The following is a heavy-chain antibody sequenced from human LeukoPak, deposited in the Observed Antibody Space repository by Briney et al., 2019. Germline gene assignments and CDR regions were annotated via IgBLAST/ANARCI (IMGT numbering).Heavy chain of an antibody. Sequence: SETLSLTCAVYGGSFSGYYWSWIRQPPGKGLEWIGEINHGGSANYNPSLKSRVIISVDTSKNQFSLKLSSVTAADTAVYYCARTVPRRSTVAPAHLDYWGQGTLVTVSS. CDR1: GGSFSGYY. CDR3: ARTVPRRSTVAPAHLDY. V-gene: IGHV4-34*01. CDR2: INHGGSA. D-gene: IGHD4-11*01. J-gene: IGHJ4*02.